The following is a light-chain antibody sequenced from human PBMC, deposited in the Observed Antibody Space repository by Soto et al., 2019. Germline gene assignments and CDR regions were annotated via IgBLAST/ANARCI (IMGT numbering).Light chain of an antibody. V-gene: IGKV2-29*01. Sequence: FVMTQTALSLSVAPGKPASISCKSIQSLLHITGETFLFWYLQKPGQSPQLXXYEVSTRATGIPGRFSGSGSGTEFTPTISSLQSEDFAVYYCQQYKNWPPITFGQGTRLEIK. CDR3: QQYKNWPPIT. J-gene: IGKJ5*01. CDR1: QSLLHITGETF. CDR2: EVS.